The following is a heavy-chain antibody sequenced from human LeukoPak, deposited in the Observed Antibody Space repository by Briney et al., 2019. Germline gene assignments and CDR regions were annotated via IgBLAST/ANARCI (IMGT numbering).Heavy chain of an antibody. CDR3: ARDAIVVVPAAIPGWFDP. CDR1: GFTFSSYA. D-gene: IGHD2-2*01. J-gene: IGHJ5*02. V-gene: IGHV3-30-3*01. Sequence: GGSLRLSCAASGFTFSSYAMHWVRQAPGKGLEWVAVISYDGSNKYYADSVKGRFTISRDNSKNTLYLQMNSLRAEDTAVYYCARDAIVVVPAAIPGWFDPWGQGTLVTVSS. CDR2: ISYDGSNK.